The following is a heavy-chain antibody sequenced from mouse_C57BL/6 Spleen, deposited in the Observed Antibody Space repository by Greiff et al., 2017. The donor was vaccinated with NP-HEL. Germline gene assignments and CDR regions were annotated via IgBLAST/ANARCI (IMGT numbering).Heavy chain of an antibody. J-gene: IGHJ2*01. CDR2: IYPSDSET. CDR1: GYTFTSYW. Sequence: VKLQESGAELVRPGSSVKLSCKASGYTFTSYWMDWVKQRPGQGLEWIGNIYPSDSETHYNQKFKDKATLTVDKSSSTAYMQLSSLTSEDSAVYYCASLITTVVAFDYWGQGTTLTVSS. CDR3: ASLITTVVAFDY. D-gene: IGHD1-1*01. V-gene: IGHV1-61*01.